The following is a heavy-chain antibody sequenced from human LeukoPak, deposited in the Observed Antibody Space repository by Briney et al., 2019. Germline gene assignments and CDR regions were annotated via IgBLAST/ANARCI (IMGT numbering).Heavy chain of an antibody. D-gene: IGHD3-10*01. V-gene: IGHV4-59*01. J-gene: IGHJ6*02. CDR2: IYYSGST. Sequence: SETLSLTCTVSSGSISSYYWSWTRQPPGKGLEWIGYIYYSGSTNYKPSLKSRITISVDTSKNQFSLKLTSVTAADTAVYYCARDIRGGCYGMDVWGQGTTVTVSS. CDR3: ARDIRGGCYGMDV. CDR1: SGSISSYY.